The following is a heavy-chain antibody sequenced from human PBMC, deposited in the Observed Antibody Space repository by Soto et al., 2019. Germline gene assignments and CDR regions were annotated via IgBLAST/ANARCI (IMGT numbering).Heavy chain of an antibody. CDR1: AGSFY. Sequence: SETLSLTCAIYAGSFYWSWIRQPPGKGLEWIGEVNHSGSPYYKPSLKSRISISADTSKNQFSLKLSSVTAADTAVYYCARLGMITFGGPTRPNWGQGTLVTVSS. D-gene: IGHD3-16*01. CDR3: ARLGMITFGGPTRPN. J-gene: IGHJ4*02. V-gene: IGHV4-34*01. CDR2: VNHSGSP.